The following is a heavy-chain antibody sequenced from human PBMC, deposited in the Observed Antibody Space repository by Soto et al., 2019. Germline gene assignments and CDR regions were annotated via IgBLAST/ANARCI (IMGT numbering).Heavy chain of an antibody. CDR2: ISPYNGNT. CDR3: AREWEYSGFDDDYYHYGMDV. D-gene: IGHD5-12*01. Sequence: QVQLMQSGAEVKKPGASVRVSCKASGYNLTSYGISWVRRAPGQGLEWMGWISPYNGNTNYAQKFQGRVTVTTDTSTSTAYMDLRSLRSDDTAVYYCAREWEYSGFDDDYYHYGMDVWGQGTTVTVSS. J-gene: IGHJ6*02. CDR1: GYNLTSYG. V-gene: IGHV1-18*01.